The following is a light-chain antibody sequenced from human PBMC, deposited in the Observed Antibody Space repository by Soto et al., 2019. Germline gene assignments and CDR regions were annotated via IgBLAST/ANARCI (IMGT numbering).Light chain of an antibody. J-gene: IGKJ4*01. CDR1: QSVSSF. V-gene: IGKV3-11*01. CDR2: DAS. Sequence: EIVLTQSPATLSLSPGERATLSCSASQSVSSFLAWYQQKPGQTPRLLIYDASKRATGIPVRFSGSGSGTDFTLTISSLEPEDFAVYYCQQRTNWPPALSFGGGTKVEI. CDR3: QQRTNWPPALS.